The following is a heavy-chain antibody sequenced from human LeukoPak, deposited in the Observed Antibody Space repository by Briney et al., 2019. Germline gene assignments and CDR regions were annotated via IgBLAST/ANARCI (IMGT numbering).Heavy chain of an antibody. CDR2: IYYSGST. Sequence: SETLSLTCTVSGGSIRSYSWGWIRQPPGKGLEWVGYIYYSGSTNYNPFLKSRVTISVDTSKNQFSLKLTSVTAADTAVYYCARDRIAAAGAKYFDLWGRGTLVTVSS. J-gene: IGHJ2*01. D-gene: IGHD6-13*01. CDR1: GGSIRSYS. V-gene: IGHV4-59*01. CDR3: ARDRIAAAGAKYFDL.